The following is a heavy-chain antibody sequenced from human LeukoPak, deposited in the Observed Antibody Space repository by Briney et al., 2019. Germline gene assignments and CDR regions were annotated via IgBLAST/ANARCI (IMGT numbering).Heavy chain of an antibody. Sequence: KAGGSPRLPCAASGFTFSSDTMNWVRQAPGQGLEWISSIGSGSTDKYYADSVKGRFTISRDNAKNSLYLQMYSLRAEDTAVYYCVHGDSRDFWGQGTLVTVSS. V-gene: IGHV3-21*01. CDR3: VHGDSRDF. J-gene: IGHJ4*02. CDR1: GFTFSSDT. D-gene: IGHD4-17*01. CDR2: IGSGSTDK.